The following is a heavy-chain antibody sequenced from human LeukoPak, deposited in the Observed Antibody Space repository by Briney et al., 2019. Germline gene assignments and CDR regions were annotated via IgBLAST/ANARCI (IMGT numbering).Heavy chain of an antibody. J-gene: IGHJ4*02. Sequence: RSQTLSLTCAISGDSVSSNSAGWSWIRQSPSRGPEWLGRTYYRSKWYNDHAVSVKGRITINPDTSKNQFSLQLNSVTPEDTAVYYCAKGGGSLDYWGRGTLVTVSS. CDR3: AKGGGSLDY. V-gene: IGHV6-1*01. CDR2: TYYRSKWYN. D-gene: IGHD1-26*01. CDR1: GDSVSSNSAG.